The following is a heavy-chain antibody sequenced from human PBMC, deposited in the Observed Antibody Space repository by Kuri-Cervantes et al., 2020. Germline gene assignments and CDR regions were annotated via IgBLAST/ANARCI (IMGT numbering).Heavy chain of an antibody. Sequence: ASVKVSCKASGYTFTSYGISWVRQAPGQGLEWMGWISAYNGDTNYAQKLQGRVTITTDESTSTAYMEPSSLRSEDTAVYYCARTYSSTWNWFDPWGQGTLVTVSS. CDR1: GYTFTSYG. D-gene: IGHD6-13*01. J-gene: IGHJ5*02. CDR3: ARTYSSTWNWFDP. CDR2: ISAYNGDT. V-gene: IGHV1-18*01.